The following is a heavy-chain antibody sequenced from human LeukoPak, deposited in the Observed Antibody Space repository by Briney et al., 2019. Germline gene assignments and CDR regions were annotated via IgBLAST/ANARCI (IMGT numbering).Heavy chain of an antibody. Sequence: SVKVSCKASGFTFTGYYMHWVRQAPGQGLEWMGGIIPILGIANYAQKFQGRVTITADKSTSTAYMELSSLRSEDTAVYYCARVAGITGTTPFDYWGQGTLVTVSS. D-gene: IGHD1-7*01. J-gene: IGHJ4*02. CDR3: ARVAGITGTTPFDY. CDR1: GFTFTGYY. CDR2: IIPILGIA. V-gene: IGHV1-69*10.